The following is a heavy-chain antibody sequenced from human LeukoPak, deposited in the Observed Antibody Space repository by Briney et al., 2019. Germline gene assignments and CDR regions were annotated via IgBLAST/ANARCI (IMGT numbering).Heavy chain of an antibody. CDR1: GYTFTSYY. D-gene: IGHD6-19*01. V-gene: IGHV1-46*01. J-gene: IGHJ5*02. Sequence: ASVKVSCKASGYTFTSYYMHWVRQAPGQGLEWMGIINPSGGSTSYTQKFQGRVTMTRDMSTSTVYMKLSSLRSEDTAVYYCASSPPGGWWFDPWGQGTLVTVSS. CDR3: ASSPPGGWWFDP. CDR2: INPSGGST.